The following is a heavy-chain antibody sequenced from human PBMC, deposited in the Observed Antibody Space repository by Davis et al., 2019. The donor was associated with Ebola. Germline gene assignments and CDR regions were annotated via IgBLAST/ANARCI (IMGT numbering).Heavy chain of an antibody. CDR3: AKLPTYCGADCYPS. CDR2: IYYSGST. D-gene: IGHD2-21*02. CDR1: GGSISGYY. Sequence: MPSETLSLTCTVSGGSISGYYWSWIRQPPGKGLEWIGYIYYSGSTNYNPSLKSRLTISVDTSKNQFSLKLTSVTAADTAVYYCAKLPTYCGADCYPSWGQGILVTVSS. V-gene: IGHV4-59*01. J-gene: IGHJ5*02.